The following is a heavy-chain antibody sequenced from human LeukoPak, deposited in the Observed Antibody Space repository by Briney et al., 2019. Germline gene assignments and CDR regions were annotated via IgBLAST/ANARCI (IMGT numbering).Heavy chain of an antibody. J-gene: IGHJ3*02. Sequence: GESLKISCKGSGYSFTSYWIGWVRQMPGKGLEWMGIIYPGDSDTRYSPSFQGQVTISADKSISTAYLQWSSLKASDTAMCYCARPISWATGAFDIWGQGTMVTVSS. CDR1: GYSFTSYW. D-gene: IGHD1-14*01. CDR3: ARPISWATGAFDI. V-gene: IGHV5-51*01. CDR2: IYPGDSDT.